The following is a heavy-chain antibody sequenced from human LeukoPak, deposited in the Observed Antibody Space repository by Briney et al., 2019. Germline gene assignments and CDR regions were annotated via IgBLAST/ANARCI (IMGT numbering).Heavy chain of an antibody. V-gene: IGHV1-18*01. CDR2: ISAYNGNT. CDR1: GYSFTSYG. D-gene: IGHD3-10*01. CDR3: ARAPWVLGFGEIHTDSNDY. Sequence: ASVKVSCKASGYSFTSYGITWVRQAPGQGLEWMGWISAYNGNTNYAQKFQGRVTMTTDASTSTAYMGLRSLRSDDTAVYYCARAPWVLGFGEIHTDSNDYWGQGTLVTVSS. J-gene: IGHJ4*02.